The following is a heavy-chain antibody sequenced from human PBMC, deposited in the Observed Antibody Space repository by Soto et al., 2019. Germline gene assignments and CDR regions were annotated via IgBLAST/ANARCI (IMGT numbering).Heavy chain of an antibody. Sequence: QLQLQESGSGLVKPSQTLSLICAVSGGSISSSGYSWNWIRQPPGKGLEWIGYIHHSGSTYYNPSLKGRVTISLDRSKNHFSLEVKSVTAADTAMYYCARSLPGYFYGMDVWGQGTTVTVSS. D-gene: IGHD3-22*01. V-gene: IGHV4-30-2*01. CDR1: GGSISSSGYS. J-gene: IGHJ6*02. CDR2: IHHSGST. CDR3: ARSLPGYFYGMDV.